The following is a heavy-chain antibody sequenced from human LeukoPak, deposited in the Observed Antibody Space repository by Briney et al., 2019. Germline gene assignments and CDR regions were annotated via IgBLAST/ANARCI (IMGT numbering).Heavy chain of an antibody. CDR2: VYTGGST. V-gene: IGHV4-61*02. D-gene: IGHD1-26*01. CDR3: ARDSPFEWYLLGDSFDM. J-gene: IGHJ3*02. Sequence: SETLSLTCTVSGASISSGNDYWSWIRQPAGKGLDWIGRVYTGGSTNHNPSLKSRVTISMDTSKSQFSLKLTSVTAADTAVYYCARDSPFEWYLLGDSFDMWGQGTMVTVSS. CDR1: GASISSGNDY.